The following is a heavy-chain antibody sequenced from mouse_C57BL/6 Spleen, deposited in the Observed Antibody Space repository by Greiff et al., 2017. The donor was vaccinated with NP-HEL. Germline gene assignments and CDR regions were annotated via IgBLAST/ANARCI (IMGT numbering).Heavy chain of an antibody. CDR3: ARQGYGSSRYYFDY. CDR2: IYPRDGST. CDR1: GYTFTSYD. D-gene: IGHD1-1*01. Sequence: VKLEESGPELVKPGASVKLSCKASGYTFTSYDINWVKQRPGQGLEWIGWIYPRDGSTKYNEKFKGKATLTVDTSSSTAYMELHSLTSEDSAVYFCARQGYGSSRYYFDYWGQGTTLTVSS. J-gene: IGHJ2*01. V-gene: IGHV1-85*01.